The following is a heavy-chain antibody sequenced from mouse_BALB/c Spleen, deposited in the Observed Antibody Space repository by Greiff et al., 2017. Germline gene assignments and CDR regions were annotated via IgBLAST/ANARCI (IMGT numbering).Heavy chain of an antibody. V-gene: IGHV1-15*01. CDR3: TRKENWSWFAY. CDR1: GYTFTDYE. Sequence: VQLQQSGAELVRPGASVTLSCKASGYTFTDYEMHWVKQTPVHGLEWIGAIDPETGGTAYNQKFKGKATLTADKSSSTAYMELRSLTSEDSAVYYCTRKENWSWFAYWGQGTLVTVSA. J-gene: IGHJ3*01. D-gene: IGHD4-1*01. CDR2: IDPETGGT.